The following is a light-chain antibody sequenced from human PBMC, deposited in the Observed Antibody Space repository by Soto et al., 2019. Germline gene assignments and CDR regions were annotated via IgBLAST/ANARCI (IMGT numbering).Light chain of an antibody. Sequence: QSVLTQPPSVSAAPGQRVTISCSGSGSNVGNNFVAWYQQLPGTAPKLLIYDDNKRPSGIPDRFSASKSGASATLGITGLQTGDEADYYCGARDSSLHVVVLGGGTKVTVL. CDR1: GSNVGNNF. CDR2: DDN. CDR3: GARDSSLHVVV. J-gene: IGLJ3*02. V-gene: IGLV1-51*01.